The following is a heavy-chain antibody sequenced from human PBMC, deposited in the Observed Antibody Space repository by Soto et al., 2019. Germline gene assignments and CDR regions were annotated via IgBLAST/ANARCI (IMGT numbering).Heavy chain of an antibody. CDR1: GFTFSGSA. D-gene: IGHD4-17*01. Sequence: EVQLVESGGGLVQPGGSLKLSCAASGFTFSGSAMHWVRQASGKGLEWVGRIRSKAHSYATAYAASVKGRFTISRDDSKNTAYLQMNSLKTEDTAVYYCTRLYETTVTTFFDYWGQGTLVTVSS. J-gene: IGHJ4*02. CDR2: IRSKAHSYAT. V-gene: IGHV3-73*01. CDR3: TRLYETTVTTFFDY.